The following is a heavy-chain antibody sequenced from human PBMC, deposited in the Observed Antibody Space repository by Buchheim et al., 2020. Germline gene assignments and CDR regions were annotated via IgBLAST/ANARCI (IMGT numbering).Heavy chain of an antibody. CDR3: ARAPVGYCSSTCCSHQQQLARGGMDV. CDR2: IWYDGSNK. Sequence: QVQLVESGGGVVQPGRSLRLSCAASGFTFSSYGMHWVRQDPGKGLEWVAVIWYDGSNKYYADYVKGRFTTFRDNSKNTLYLQMNSQRAADTAVYYCARAPVGYCSSTCCSHQQQLARGGMDVWGQGTT. D-gene: IGHD2-2*01. CDR1: GFTFSSYG. V-gene: IGHV3-33*01. J-gene: IGHJ6*02.